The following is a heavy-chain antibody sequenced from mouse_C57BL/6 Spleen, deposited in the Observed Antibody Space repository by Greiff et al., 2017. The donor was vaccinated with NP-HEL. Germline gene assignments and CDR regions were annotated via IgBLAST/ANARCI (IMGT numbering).Heavy chain of an antibody. Sequence: VKLQQSGAELARPGASVKLSCKASGYTFTSYGISWVKQRTGQGLEWIGAIYPRSGNTYYNEKFKGKATLTADKSSSTAYMELRSLTSEDSAVYFCARPGRFAYWGQGTLVTVSA. J-gene: IGHJ3*01. V-gene: IGHV1-81*01. CDR3: ARPGRFAY. CDR2: IYPRSGNT. D-gene: IGHD3-3*01. CDR1: GYTFTSYG.